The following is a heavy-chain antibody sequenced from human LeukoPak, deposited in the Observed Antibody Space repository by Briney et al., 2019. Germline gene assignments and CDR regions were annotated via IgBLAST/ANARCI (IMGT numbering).Heavy chain of an antibody. Sequence: ASVKVSCKASGYTFTSYDINWVRQAPGQGLEWMGWISAYNGNTNYAQKLQGRVTMTTDTSTSTAYMELRSLRSDDTAVYYCARDSYDFWSGYYTGDDYWGQGTLVTVSS. CDR1: GYTFTSYD. D-gene: IGHD3-3*01. CDR3: ARDSYDFWSGYYTGDDY. V-gene: IGHV1-18*01. J-gene: IGHJ4*02. CDR2: ISAYNGNT.